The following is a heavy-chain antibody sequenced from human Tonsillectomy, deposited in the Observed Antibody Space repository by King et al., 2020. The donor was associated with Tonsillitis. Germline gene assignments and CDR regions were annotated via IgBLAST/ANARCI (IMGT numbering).Heavy chain of an antibody. V-gene: IGHV1-2*02. CDR3: VRDPAGGRFTIFGLVSDN. Sequence: VQLVESGAEVKKPGASVKVSCKASGYTFTGYFIHWVRQAPGQGLEWMGWIDPDSGGTIYAQKFQGRVTMTRDTSITTAYIEFSRLRSDDTAVYYCVRDPAGGRFTIFGLVSDNWGQGTLVTVSS. CDR2: IDPDSGGT. J-gene: IGHJ4*02. CDR1: GYTFTGYF. D-gene: IGHD3-3*01.